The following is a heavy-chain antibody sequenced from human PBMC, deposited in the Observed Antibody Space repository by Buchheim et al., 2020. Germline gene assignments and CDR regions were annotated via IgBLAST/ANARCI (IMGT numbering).Heavy chain of an antibody. Sequence: QVQLQESGPGLVKPSETLSLTCTVSGGSISSYYWNWIRQPPGKGLEWIGYIFYSGSTNYNPSLKRRVTISVDRSTNQFSLKLSSVTAADTAVYYCARSTVETDMVKGGWFDPWGQGT. J-gene: IGHJ5*02. CDR3: ARSTVETDMVKGGWFDP. V-gene: IGHV4-59*01. CDR2: IFYSGST. CDR1: GGSISSYY. D-gene: IGHD5-18*01.